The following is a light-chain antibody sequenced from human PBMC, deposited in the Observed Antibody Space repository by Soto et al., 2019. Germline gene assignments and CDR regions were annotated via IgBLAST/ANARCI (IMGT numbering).Light chain of an antibody. CDR3: TSYTSSSTLV. J-gene: IGLJ1*01. V-gene: IGLV2-14*01. Sequence: QSVLTQPASVSGSPGQSITISCTGTSRDVGGYNYVSWYQQYPGKAPKLMIYDVINRPSGVSNRYYGSKSGNTAFLTISRLQAEDEADYYCTSYTSSSTLVFGTGTKVTVL. CDR2: DVI. CDR1: SRDVGGYNY.